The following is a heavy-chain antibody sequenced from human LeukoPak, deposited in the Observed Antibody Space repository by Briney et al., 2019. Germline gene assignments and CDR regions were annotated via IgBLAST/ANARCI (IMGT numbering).Heavy chain of an antibody. Sequence: GGSLRLSCAASGFTFSSYSMNWVRQAPGKGLEWVSGISASGGRTYYADSVKGRFTISRDNSKNTFHLQMNSLRAEDTAVYYCARRAGDYSHPYDYWGQGTLVTVSS. CDR1: GFTFSSYS. CDR3: ARRAGDYSHPYDY. D-gene: IGHD3-22*01. V-gene: IGHV3-23*01. J-gene: IGHJ4*02. CDR2: ISASGGRT.